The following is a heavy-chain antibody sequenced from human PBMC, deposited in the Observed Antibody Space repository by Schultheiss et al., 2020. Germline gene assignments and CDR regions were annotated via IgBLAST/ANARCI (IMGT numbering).Heavy chain of an antibody. CDR2: ISYDGSDK. CDR1: GFTFSSYG. Sequence: GESLKISCAASGFTFSSYGIHWVRQAPGKGLEWVAVISYDGSDKYYADSVKGRFTISRDNSKNTLYLQLKSLRAEDTAVYYCAKDIAPSIPVAGIAGAFDHWGQGTLVTVSS. CDR3: AKDIAPSIPVAGIAGAFDH. V-gene: IGHV3-30*18. J-gene: IGHJ4*02. D-gene: IGHD6-19*01.